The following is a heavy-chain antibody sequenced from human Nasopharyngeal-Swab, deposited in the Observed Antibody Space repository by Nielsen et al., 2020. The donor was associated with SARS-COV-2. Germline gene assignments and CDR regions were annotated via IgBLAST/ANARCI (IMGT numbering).Heavy chain of an antibody. J-gene: IGHJ6*02. CDR2: IDWDDDK. Sequence: SGPTLVKPTQTLTLTCTFSGFSLSTSGMCVSWIRQPPGKALEWLALIDWDDDKYYSTSLKTRLTISKDTSKSQVVLTMTNMDPVDTATYYCARIPGYSSGWYSGGMDVWGQGTAVTVSS. CDR1: GFSLSTSGMC. V-gene: IGHV2-70*01. CDR3: ARIPGYSSGWYSGGMDV. D-gene: IGHD6-19*01.